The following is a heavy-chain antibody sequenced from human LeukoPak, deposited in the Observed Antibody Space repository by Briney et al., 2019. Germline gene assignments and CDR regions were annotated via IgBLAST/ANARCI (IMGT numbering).Heavy chain of an antibody. CDR2: IDWDDDK. CDR3: ARIRPICSGGSCSSPSDEYYFDY. D-gene: IGHD2-15*01. J-gene: IGHJ4*02. V-gene: IGHV2-70*04. Sequence: SGPALVKPTQTLTLTCTFSGFSLSTSGMRVSWIRQPPGKALEWLARIDWDDDKFYSTSLKTRLTISKDTSKNQVVLTMTNMDPVDTATYYCARIRPICSGGSCSSPSDEYYFDYWGQGTLVTVSS. CDR1: GFSLSTSGMR.